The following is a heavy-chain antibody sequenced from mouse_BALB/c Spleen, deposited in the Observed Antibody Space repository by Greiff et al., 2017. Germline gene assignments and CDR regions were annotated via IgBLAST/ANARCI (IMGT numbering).Heavy chain of an antibody. D-gene: IGHD2-14*01. J-gene: IGHJ4*01. CDR2: IWSGGST. CDR3: ASYYRYEGYYAMDY. Sequence: QVQLQQSGPGLVQPSQSLSITCTVSGFSLTSYGVHWVRQSPGKGLEWLGVIWSGGSTDYNAAFISRLSISKDNSKSQVFFKMNSLQANDTAIYYCASYYRYEGYYAMDYWGQGTSVTVSS. V-gene: IGHV2-2*02. CDR1: GFSLTSYG.